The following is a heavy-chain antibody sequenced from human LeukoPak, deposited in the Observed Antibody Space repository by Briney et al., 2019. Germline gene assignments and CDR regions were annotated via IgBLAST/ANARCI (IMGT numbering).Heavy chain of an antibody. CDR3: ARGRAIPAAMDC. J-gene: IGHJ4*02. CDR1: GSSISSGYY. D-gene: IGHD2-2*01. Sequence: SETLSLTCAVSGSSISSGYYWGWIRQPPGKGLEWIGSIYHSGSTYYNPSLKSRVTISVDTSKNQFSLNLSSVTAADTAVYYCARGRAIPAAMDCWGQETLVTGSS. CDR2: IYHSGST. V-gene: IGHV4-38-2*01.